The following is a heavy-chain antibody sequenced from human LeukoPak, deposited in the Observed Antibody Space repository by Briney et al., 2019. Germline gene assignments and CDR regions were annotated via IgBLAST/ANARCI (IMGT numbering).Heavy chain of an antibody. CDR2: IYYSGST. CDR1: GGSTSSYY. V-gene: IGHV4-59*08. J-gene: IGHJ4*02. D-gene: IGHD6-19*01. CDR3: ARHSGAGTGFVY. Sequence: SETLSLICTVSGGSTSSYYWSWIRQPPGKGLEWIGYIYYSGSTNYNPSLKSRLTISIDTSKNQFSLKLSSVTAADTAVYYCARHSGAGTGFVYWGQGTLVTVSS.